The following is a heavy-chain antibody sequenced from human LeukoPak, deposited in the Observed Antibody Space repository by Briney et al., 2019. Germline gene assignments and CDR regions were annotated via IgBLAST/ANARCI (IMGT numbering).Heavy chain of an antibody. Sequence: GGSLRLSCAASGFTVSSNYMSWVRQAPGKGLEWVLIIYSGGNTYYADSVKGRFTISRHDSKNTLYLQMNSVRPEDTAVYYCARAFDSSGYYPEYFQHWGQGTLVTVSS. D-gene: IGHD3-22*01. J-gene: IGHJ1*01. CDR1: GFTVSSNY. V-gene: IGHV3-53*04. CDR3: ARAFDSSGYYPEYFQH. CDR2: IYSGGNT.